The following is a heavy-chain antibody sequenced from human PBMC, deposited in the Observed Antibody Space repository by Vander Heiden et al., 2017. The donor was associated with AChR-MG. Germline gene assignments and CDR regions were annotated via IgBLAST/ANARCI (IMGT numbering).Heavy chain of an antibody. D-gene: IGHD2-15*01. V-gene: IGHV3-23*01. CDR3: AKDPLGGGGGDY. CDR2: ISGSGDNT. Sequence: ELQLLESGGGLVEPGGSLRLSCAVPGFPFGSYAMRWVPPAPGKGLEWVSSISGSGDNTYYADSVKGRFTISRDNSKNTLYLQMNSLRAEDTAVYYCAKDPLGGGGGDYWGQGTLVTVSS. CDR1: GFPFGSYA. J-gene: IGHJ4*02.